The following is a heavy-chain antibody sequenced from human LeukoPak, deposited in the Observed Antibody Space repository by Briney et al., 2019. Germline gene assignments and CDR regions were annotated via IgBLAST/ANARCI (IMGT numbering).Heavy chain of an antibody. Sequence: SETLSLTCAVYGGSFSGYYWSWIRQPPGKGLEWIGEINHSGSTNYNPSLKSRVTISVDTSKNQFSLKLSSVTAADTAVYYCARVRSSSWYSLFDYWGQGTLVTVSS. CDR2: INHSGST. D-gene: IGHD6-13*01. J-gene: IGHJ4*02. CDR3: ARVRSSSWYSLFDY. CDR1: GGSFSGYY. V-gene: IGHV4-34*01.